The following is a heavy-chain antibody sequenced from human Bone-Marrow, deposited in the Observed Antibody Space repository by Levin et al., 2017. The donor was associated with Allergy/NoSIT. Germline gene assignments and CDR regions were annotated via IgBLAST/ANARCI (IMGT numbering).Heavy chain of an antibody. Sequence: GESLKISCAASGFTFNNYAITWVRQAPGQGLEWVSGIDRSGGRTFYADSVKGRFTISRDNSKNTLDLQMDSLRAEDSALYYCARGPDESGFFGVVVIPVYYMDHWGKGTTVTVSS. CDR3: ARGPDESGFFGVVVIPVYYMDH. J-gene: IGHJ6*03. V-gene: IGHV3-23*01. D-gene: IGHD3-3*01. CDR1: GFTFNNYA. CDR2: IDRSGGRT.